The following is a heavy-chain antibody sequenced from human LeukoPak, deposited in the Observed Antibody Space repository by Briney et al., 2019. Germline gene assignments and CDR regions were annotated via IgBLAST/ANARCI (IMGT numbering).Heavy chain of an antibody. CDR2: IYYSGST. J-gene: IGHJ4*02. Sequence: SETLSLTCTVSGGSISSGGYYWSWIRQHPGKGLEWIGNIYYSGSTYYNPSLKSRVTISVDTSKNQFSLKLSSVTAADTAVYNCAGAGSGYFDYWGQGTLVTVSS. CDR1: GGSISSGGYY. V-gene: IGHV4-31*03. D-gene: IGHD3-10*01. CDR3: AGAGSGYFDY.